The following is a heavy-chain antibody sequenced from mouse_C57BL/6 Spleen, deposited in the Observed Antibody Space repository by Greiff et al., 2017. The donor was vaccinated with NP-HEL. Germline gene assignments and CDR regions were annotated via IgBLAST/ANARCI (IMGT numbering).Heavy chain of an antibody. D-gene: IGHD1-1*01. CDR3: ARSGGSSYVRAMDY. J-gene: IGHJ4*01. V-gene: IGHV1-39*01. CDR2: INPNYGTT. CDR1: GYSFTDYN. Sequence: EVKLQESGPELVKPGASVKISCKASGYSFTDYNMNWVKQSNGKSLEWIGVINPNYGTTSYNQKFKGKATLTVDQSSSTAYMQLNSLTSEDSAVYYCARSGGSSYVRAMDYWGQGTSVTVSS.